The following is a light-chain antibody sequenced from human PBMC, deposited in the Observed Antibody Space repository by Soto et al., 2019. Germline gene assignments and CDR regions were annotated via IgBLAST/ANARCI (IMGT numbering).Light chain of an antibody. CDR1: SSDVGSYDL. CDR2: EVS. Sequence: QSALTQPASVAGSPGQSINIPCIGSSSDVGSYDLVSWYQQHPGKGPRVIIYEVSNRPSGVSNRFSGSKSGNTASLTISGLQTEDEADYYCCSHADSNTGVFGGGTKVTVL. CDR3: CSHADSNTGV. V-gene: IGLV2-23*02. J-gene: IGLJ3*02.